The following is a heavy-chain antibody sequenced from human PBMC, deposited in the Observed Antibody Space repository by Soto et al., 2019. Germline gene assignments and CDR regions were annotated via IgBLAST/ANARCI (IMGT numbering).Heavy chain of an antibody. CDR2: INHSGST. Sequence: LSLTCAVYGGSFSGYYWSWIRQPPGKGLEWIGEINHSGSTNYNPSLKSRVTISVDTSKNQFSLKLSSVTAADTAVYYCARVLSVIGYFFDYWGQGTLVTVSS. CDR1: GGSFSGYY. D-gene: IGHD4-4*01. J-gene: IGHJ4*02. CDR3: ARVLSVIGYFFDY. V-gene: IGHV4-34*01.